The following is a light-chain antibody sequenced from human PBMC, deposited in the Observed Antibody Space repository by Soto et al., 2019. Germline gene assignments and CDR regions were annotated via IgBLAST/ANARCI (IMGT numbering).Light chain of an antibody. Sequence: DIQMTQSPSSLSASVGDRVTITCRASQTISNYLNWYQQKSGQAPKLLIYTAASLQSGVPSRFSGSGSGTDFTLTITTLQPEDFATYYCQQSYSAPSTFGGGTKVYIK. CDR2: TAA. CDR3: QQSYSAPST. CDR1: QTISNY. V-gene: IGKV1-39*01. J-gene: IGKJ4*01.